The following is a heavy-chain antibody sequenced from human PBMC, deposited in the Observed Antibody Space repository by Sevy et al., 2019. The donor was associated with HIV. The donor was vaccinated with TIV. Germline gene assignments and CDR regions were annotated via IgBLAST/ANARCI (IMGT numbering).Heavy chain of an antibody. CDR3: ARPTGLIVGIDFGTLDI. CDR1: GYSFTAYW. J-gene: IGHJ3*02. V-gene: IGHV5-51*01. CDR2: IYPGHSET. Sequence: GESLKISCKGSGYSFTAYWIDWVRQVPGKGLEWMGTIYPGHSETRYSPSVQGQVTISADKSLTTAYLQWSSLKASDNAVYYCARPTGLIVGIDFGTLDIWGQGTMVTVSS. D-gene: IGHD4-17*01.